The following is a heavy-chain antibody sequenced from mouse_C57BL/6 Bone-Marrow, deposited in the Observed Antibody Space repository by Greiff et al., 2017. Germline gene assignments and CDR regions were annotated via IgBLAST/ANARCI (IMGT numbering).Heavy chain of an antibody. J-gene: IGHJ1*03. CDR3: ARRITTVVATGYFDV. CDR1: GYTFTSYW. CDR2: IHPNSGST. V-gene: IGHV1-64*01. D-gene: IGHD1-1*01. Sequence: QVQLQQPGAELVKPGASVKLSCKASGYTFTSYWMHWVKQRPGQGLEWIGMIHPNSGSTNYNEKVKRKATLTVDKSSSTAYMQLSSLTSEDSAVYYCARRITTVVATGYFDVWGTGTTVTVSS.